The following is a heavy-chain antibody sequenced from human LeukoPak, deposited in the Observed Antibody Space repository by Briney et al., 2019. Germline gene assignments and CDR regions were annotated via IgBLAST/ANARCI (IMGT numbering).Heavy chain of an antibody. CDR2: IRSIVNGYAT. CDR1: GVTLSGSA. D-gene: IGHD3-22*01. J-gene: IGHJ5*02. CDR3: TRHPGLTYYYDSSGYPDFEP. V-gene: IGHV3-73*01. Sequence: PGGSLRLSCAASGVTLSGSAMHWVRQASGKGRGWVGRIRSIVNGYATAYAASVKGRFSISRDDSKNTAYLQMNSLKTEDTAVYYCTRHPGLTYYYDSSGYPDFEPWGQGTLVTVSS.